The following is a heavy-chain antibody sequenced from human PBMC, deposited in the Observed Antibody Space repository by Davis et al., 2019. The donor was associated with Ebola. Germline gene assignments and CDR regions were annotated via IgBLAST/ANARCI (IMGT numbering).Heavy chain of an antibody. CDR2: IYTGGST. D-gene: IGHD3-10*01. V-gene: IGHV3-53*04. Sequence: PGGSLRLSCAVSGFIVSNDYMSWVRQAPGKGLEWVSVIYTGGSTYYAESVKGRFTISRQNSKNTLYLQMNSLRVEDTAVYFCARARYYYGSASYYDSLDYYAMDVWGQGTTVTVS. CDR1: GFIVSNDY. CDR3: ARARYYYGSASYYDSLDYYAMDV. J-gene: IGHJ6*02.